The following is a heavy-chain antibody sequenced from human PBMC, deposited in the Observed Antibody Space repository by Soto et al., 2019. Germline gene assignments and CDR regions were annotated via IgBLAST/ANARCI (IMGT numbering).Heavy chain of an antibody. CDR1: GGSISSNYW. Sequence: QVQLQESGPGLVKPSGTLSLTCAVSGGSISSNYWWTWVRQPPGKGLEWIGEIFHSGSTNYNASLKSRVIISMDKSKNLLSLTLSSVTAADTAVYYCSTHFGTGGYSAFDIWGQGTMVTVSS. CDR2: IFHSGST. J-gene: IGHJ3*02. CDR3: STHFGTGGYSAFDI. D-gene: IGHD6-13*01. V-gene: IGHV4-4*02.